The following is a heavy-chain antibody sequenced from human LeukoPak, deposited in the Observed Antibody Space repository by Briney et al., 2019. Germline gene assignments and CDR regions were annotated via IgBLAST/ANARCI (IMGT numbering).Heavy chain of an antibody. CDR2: IKQDGSEK. D-gene: IGHD6-19*01. J-gene: IGHJ6*02. V-gene: IGHV3-7*01. Sequence: GGSLRLSCAASGFTFSSYWMSWVRQAPGKGLEWVANIKQDGSEKYYVDSVKGRFTISRDNAKNSLYLQMNILRAEDTAVYYCARDDSSGWSLYYYYYYGMDVWGQGTTVTVSS. CDR3: ARDDSSGWSLYYYYYYGMDV. CDR1: GFTFSSYW.